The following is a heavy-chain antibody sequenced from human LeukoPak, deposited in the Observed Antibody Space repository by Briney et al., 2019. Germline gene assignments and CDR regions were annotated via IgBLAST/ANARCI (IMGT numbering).Heavy chain of an antibody. Sequence: SETLSLTCAVSGGSISSSNWWSWVRQPPGKGLEWIGEIYHSGSTNYNPSLKSRVTISVDTSKNQFSLKLSSVTAADTAVYYCARVLTMVRGVIYIFDYWGQGTLVTVSS. CDR3: ARVLTMVRGVIYIFDY. V-gene: IGHV4-4*02. CDR2: IYHSGST. D-gene: IGHD3-10*01. J-gene: IGHJ4*02. CDR1: GGSISSSNW.